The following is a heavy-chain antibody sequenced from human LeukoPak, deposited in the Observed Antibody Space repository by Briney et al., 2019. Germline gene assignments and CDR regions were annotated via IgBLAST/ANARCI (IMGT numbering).Heavy chain of an antibody. CDR2: INWNGGST. CDR1: GFTFSTYG. CDR3: ARVLEFWSGRDAFDI. J-gene: IGHJ3*02. V-gene: IGHV3-20*04. Sequence: GGSLRLSCAASGFTFSTYGMSWVRQAPGKGLEWVSGINWNGGSTGYADSVKGRFTISRDNAKNSLYLQMNSLRAEDTALYYCARVLEFWSGRDAFDIWGQGTMVTVSS. D-gene: IGHD3-3*01.